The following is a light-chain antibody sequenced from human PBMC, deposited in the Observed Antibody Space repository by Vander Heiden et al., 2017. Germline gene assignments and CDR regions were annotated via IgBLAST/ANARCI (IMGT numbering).Light chain of an antibody. Sequence: SYELTQPPSVSVSPGQTARITCAGNALPKQYAFWYQQKPGQAPVLVMYKDSERSSGIPDRFSGSSSGTTVTVTISGVQAEDEADYYCQSADSSGADVVFGGGTKLTVL. CDR3: QSADSSGADVV. V-gene: IGLV3-25*03. CDR1: ALPKQY. J-gene: IGLJ2*01. CDR2: KDS.